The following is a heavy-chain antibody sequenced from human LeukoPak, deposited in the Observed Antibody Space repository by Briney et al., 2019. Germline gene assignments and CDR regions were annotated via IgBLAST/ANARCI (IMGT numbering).Heavy chain of an antibody. CDR2: ISAYNGHT. J-gene: IGHJ4*02. CDR1: GYTFTNYH. D-gene: IGHD3-9*01. Sequence: ASVKVSCKASGYTFTNYHINWVRQAPGQGLEWMGWISAYNGHTNYAEKFQDRVTMTTDTSTRTAYMELRSLRPDDTAVYYCARGYVVVPLDVWGQGTLVTVSS. CDR3: ARGYVVVPLDV. V-gene: IGHV1-18*01.